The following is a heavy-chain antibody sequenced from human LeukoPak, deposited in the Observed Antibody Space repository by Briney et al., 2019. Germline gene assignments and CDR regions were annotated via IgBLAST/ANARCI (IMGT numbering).Heavy chain of an antibody. J-gene: IGHJ4*02. CDR2: IYHSGST. V-gene: IGHV4-38-2*02. CDR1: GYSISSGYY. Sequence: SETLSLTCTVSGYSISSGYYWGWIRQPPGKGLEWIGSIYHSGSTYYNPSLKSRVTISVDTSKNQFSLKLSSVTAADTAVYYCAASASIGYNYYYFDYWGQGTLVTVSS. D-gene: IGHD5-24*01. CDR3: AASASIGYNYYYFDY.